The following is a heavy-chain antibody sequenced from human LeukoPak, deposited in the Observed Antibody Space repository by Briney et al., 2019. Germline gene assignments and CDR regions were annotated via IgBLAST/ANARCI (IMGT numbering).Heavy chain of an antibody. CDR1: GFPLSSYA. J-gene: IGHJ5*02. CDR2: TSSSDAGT. D-gene: IGHD5-18*01. Sequence: PGGSLRLSCAVSGFPLSSYAMSWVRQAPGKGLEWVSATSSSDAGTYYADSVRGRFTISRDNSKNTLYLQMNSLRAEDTAVYYCAKGPRGYSYELYHWGKGTLVTVSS. V-gene: IGHV3-23*01. CDR3: AKGPRGYSYELYH.